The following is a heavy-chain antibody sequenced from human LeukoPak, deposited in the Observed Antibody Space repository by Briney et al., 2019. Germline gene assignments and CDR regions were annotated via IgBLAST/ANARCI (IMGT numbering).Heavy chain of an antibody. CDR2: ISGRGGGT. CDR1: GFTFSAYA. Sequence: PGGSLRLSCSASGFTFSAYAMHWVRQAPGRGLEWVSTISGRGGGTYYADSVKGRFTISRDNSKNTLYLQMHSLRAEDTAVYYCAKETRQWLGGTDYWGQGALVTVSS. D-gene: IGHD6-19*01. J-gene: IGHJ4*02. V-gene: IGHV3-23*01. CDR3: AKETRQWLGGTDY.